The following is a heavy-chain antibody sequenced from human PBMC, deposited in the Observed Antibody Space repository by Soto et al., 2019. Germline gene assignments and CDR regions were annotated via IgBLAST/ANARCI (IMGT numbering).Heavy chain of an antibody. CDR3: ARAPGLDYGDYVGWFDP. J-gene: IGHJ5*02. CDR1: GFTLSSYS. D-gene: IGHD4-17*01. CDR2: ISSSSSYI. Sequence: PGGSLRLSCAASGFTLSSYSMNWVRQAPGKGLEWVSSISSSSSYIYYADSVKGRFTISRDNAKNSLYLQMNSLRAEDTAVYYCARAPGLDYGDYVGWFDPWGQGTLVTVSS. V-gene: IGHV3-21*01.